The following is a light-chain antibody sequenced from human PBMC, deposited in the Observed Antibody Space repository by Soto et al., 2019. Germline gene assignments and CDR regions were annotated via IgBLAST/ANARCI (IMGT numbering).Light chain of an antibody. V-gene: IGLV1-51*02. CDR3: GTWDSSRSSVV. J-gene: IGLJ2*01. CDR2: ENN. Sequence: QSALTQPPSVSAAPGQRVTISCSGSSFNIGNNYVSWYQQLPGTAPKLLIYENNKRPSGIPDRFSGSKSGTSATLGITGLQTGDEADYYCGTWDSSRSSVVFGGGTKVTVL. CDR1: SFNIGNNY.